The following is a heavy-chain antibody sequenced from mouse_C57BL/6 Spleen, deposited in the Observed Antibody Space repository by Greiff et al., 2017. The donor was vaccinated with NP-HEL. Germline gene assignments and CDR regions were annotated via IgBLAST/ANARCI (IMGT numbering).Heavy chain of an antibody. CDR3: TTPYYYGSSYGEYYYAMDY. CDR1: GFNIKDDY. V-gene: IGHV14-4*01. Sequence: VQLKQSGAELVRPGASVKLSCTASGFNIKDDYMHWVKQRPEQGLEWIGWIDPENGDTEYASKFQGKATITADTSSNTAYLQLSSLTSEDTAVYYCTTPYYYGSSYGEYYYAMDYWGQGTSVTVSS. J-gene: IGHJ4*01. D-gene: IGHD1-1*01. CDR2: IDPENGDT.